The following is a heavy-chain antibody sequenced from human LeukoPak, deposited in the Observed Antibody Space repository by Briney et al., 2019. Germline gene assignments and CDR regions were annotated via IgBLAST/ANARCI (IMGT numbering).Heavy chain of an antibody. D-gene: IGHD3-3*01. Sequence: ASVNVSCKASGGTFSSYAISWVRQAPGQGLEWMGGIIPIFGTANYAQKFQGRVTITADESTSTAYMELRSLRSEDPAVYYCARPITIFGVVIMGFVTWGQGTPVTVSS. CDR3: ARPITIFGVVIMGFVT. CDR1: GGTFSSYA. J-gene: IGHJ5*02. V-gene: IGHV1-69*13. CDR2: IIPIFGTA.